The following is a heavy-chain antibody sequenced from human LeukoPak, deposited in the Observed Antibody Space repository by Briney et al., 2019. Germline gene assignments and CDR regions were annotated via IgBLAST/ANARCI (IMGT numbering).Heavy chain of an antibody. CDR1: GYTFTNYD. CDR3: ARRRIVGAGRRFDP. CDR2: MNPNSGNT. D-gene: IGHD1-26*01. Sequence: ASVTVSCKASGYTFTNYDINWVRQATGQGLEWMGWMNPNSGNTGYAQKFQGRVTMTKNTSISTAYMELSSLRSEDTAVYYCARRRIVGAGRRFDPWGQGTLVTVSS. J-gene: IGHJ5*02. V-gene: IGHV1-8*01.